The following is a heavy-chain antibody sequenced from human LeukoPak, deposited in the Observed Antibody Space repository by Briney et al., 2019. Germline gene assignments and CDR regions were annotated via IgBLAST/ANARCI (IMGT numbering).Heavy chain of an antibody. D-gene: IGHD3-22*01. CDR2: IIPIFGTA. Sequence: SVKVSCKASGGTFRSYAISWVRQAPGQGLEWMGGIIPIFGTANYAQKFQGRVTITADESTSTAYMELSSLRSEDTAVYYCAGHSHYYYDSSGFRFDPWGQGTLVTVSS. CDR1: GGTFRSYA. V-gene: IGHV1-69*13. J-gene: IGHJ5*02. CDR3: AGHSHYYYDSSGFRFDP.